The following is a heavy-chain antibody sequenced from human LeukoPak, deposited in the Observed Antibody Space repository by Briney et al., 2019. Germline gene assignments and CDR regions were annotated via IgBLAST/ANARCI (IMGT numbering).Heavy chain of an antibody. J-gene: IGHJ6*02. Sequence: SETLSLTCAVYGGSFSGYYWSWIRQPPGKGLEWIGEINHSGSTNYNPSLKSRVTISVDTSKNQFSLKLSSVTAADTAVYYCARIPKHLVRGVNLYYYYGMDVWGQGTTVTVSS. CDR1: GGSFSGYY. CDR3: ARIPKHLVRGVNLYYYYGMDV. V-gene: IGHV4-34*01. CDR2: INHSGST. D-gene: IGHD3-10*01.